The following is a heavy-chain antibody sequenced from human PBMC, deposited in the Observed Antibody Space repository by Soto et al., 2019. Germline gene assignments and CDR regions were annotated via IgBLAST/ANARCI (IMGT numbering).Heavy chain of an antibody. V-gene: IGHV1-18*01. CDR1: GYTFTSYG. J-gene: IGHJ4*02. CDR2: ISAYNGNT. CDR3: ARGYCSSTSCYVPGAFDY. D-gene: IGHD2-2*01. Sequence: ASVKVSCKASGYTFTSYGISWVRQAPGQGLEWMGWISAYNGNTNYAQKLQGRVTMTTDTSTSTAYMELRSLRSDDTAVYYCARGYCSSTSCYVPGAFDYWGQGTLVTVSS.